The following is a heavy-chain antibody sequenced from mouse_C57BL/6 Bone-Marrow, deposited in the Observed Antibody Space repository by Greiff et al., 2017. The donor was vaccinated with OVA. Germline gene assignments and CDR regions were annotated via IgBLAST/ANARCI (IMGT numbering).Heavy chain of an antibody. Sequence: QVQLQQPGAELVKPGASVKLSCKASGYTFTSYWMHWVKQRPGQGLEWIGMIHPNSGSTNYNEKFKSKATLTVDKSSSTAYMQLSSLTSEDSAVHYCARRGSSLYYFDYWGQGTTLTVSS. CDR2: IHPNSGST. D-gene: IGHD1-1*01. V-gene: IGHV1-64*01. CDR3: ARRGSSLYYFDY. CDR1: GYTFTSYW. J-gene: IGHJ2*01.